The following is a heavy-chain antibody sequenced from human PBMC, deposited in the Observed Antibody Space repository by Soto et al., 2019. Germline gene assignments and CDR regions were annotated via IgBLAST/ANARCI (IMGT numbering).Heavy chain of an antibody. CDR1: GGSFSGYY. J-gene: IGHJ5*02. CDR3: ARSGYCIGGSCDNWFDP. Sequence: QVQLQQWGAGLLKPSETLSLTCAVYGGSFSGYYWSWIRQPPGKGLEWIGEINHSGSTNYNPSLTSRVTISVDTSKNQFSLKLSSVTAADTAVYYCARSGYCIGGSCDNWFDPWGQGTLVTVSS. V-gene: IGHV4-34*01. D-gene: IGHD2-15*01. CDR2: INHSGST.